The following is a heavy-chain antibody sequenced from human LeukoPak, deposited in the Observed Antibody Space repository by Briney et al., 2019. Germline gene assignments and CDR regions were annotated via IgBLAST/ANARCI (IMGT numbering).Heavy chain of an antibody. J-gene: IGHJ3*02. V-gene: IGHV3-21*01. CDR3: ARERYSRSSYDAFDM. Sequence: GGSLRLSCAASAFTLSSYSMNWVRQAPGKGLESVSSITSSSSYIYYADSVKGRFTISRDNAKNSLSLQMSSLRGEDTAVYYCARERYSRSSYDAFDMWGQGTMVTVSS. D-gene: IGHD6-6*01. CDR2: ITSSSSYI. CDR1: AFTLSSYS.